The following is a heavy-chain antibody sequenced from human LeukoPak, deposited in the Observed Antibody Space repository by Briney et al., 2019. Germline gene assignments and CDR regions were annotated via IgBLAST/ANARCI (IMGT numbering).Heavy chain of an antibody. D-gene: IGHD5-24*01. CDR1: GGTFSSYA. Sequence: SVKVSFTASGGTFSSYAISWVRQAPGQGLEWMGGIIPIFGTANYAQKFQGRVTITADESTSTAYMELSSLRSEDTAVYYCARLHVEMATIGYFQHWGQGTLVTVSS. CDR3: ARLHVEMATIGYFQH. V-gene: IGHV1-69*13. J-gene: IGHJ1*01. CDR2: IIPIFGTA.